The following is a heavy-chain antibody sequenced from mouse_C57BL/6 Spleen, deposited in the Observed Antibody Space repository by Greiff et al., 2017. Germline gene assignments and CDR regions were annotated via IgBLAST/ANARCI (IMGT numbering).Heavy chain of an antibody. Sequence: QVQLQQSGAELVKPGASVKMSCTASGFTFTSYWITWVKRRPGQGLEWIGYIYPGSGSTKYNEKFKSKATLTVDTSSSTTYMQLSSLTSEDSAVYYYAIKRWDFAWFAYWGQGTLVTVSA. D-gene: IGHD4-1*01. CDR2: IYPGSGST. CDR3: AIKRWDFAWFAY. V-gene: IGHV1-55*01. CDR1: GFTFTSYW. J-gene: IGHJ3*01.